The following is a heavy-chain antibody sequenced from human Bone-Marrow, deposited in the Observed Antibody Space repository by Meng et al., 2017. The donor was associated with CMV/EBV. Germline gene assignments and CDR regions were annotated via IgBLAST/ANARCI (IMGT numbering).Heavy chain of an antibody. CDR3: AKSWSGWPYDAFDV. V-gene: IGHV3-23*01. D-gene: IGHD3-3*01. CDR2: VSGGDGTT. CDR1: GSTFSTYA. J-gene: IGHJ3*01. Sequence: GESLKIYCVSSGSTFSTYAMSWVRQAPGKGLEWVAAVSGGDGTTYYADSVKGRFTISRDNSKNTVYLQMKSLRAEDTAIYYCAKSWSGWPYDAFDVWGQGTMVTVSS.